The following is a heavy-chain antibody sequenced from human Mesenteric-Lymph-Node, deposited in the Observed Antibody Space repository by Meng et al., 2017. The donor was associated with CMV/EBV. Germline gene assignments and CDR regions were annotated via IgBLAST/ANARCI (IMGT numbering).Heavy chain of an antibody. D-gene: IGHD2-2*01. J-gene: IGHJ5*02. CDR3: ARGQRIVVVPAARRQFDP. V-gene: IGHV4-34*01. CDR2: INHSGST. CDR1: GGSFSGYC. Sequence: SETLSLTCAVYGGSFSGYCWSWIRQPPGKGLEWIGEINHSGSTNYNPSLKSRVTISVDTSKNQFSLKLSSVTAADTAVYYCARGQRIVVVPAARRQFDPWGQGTLVTVSS.